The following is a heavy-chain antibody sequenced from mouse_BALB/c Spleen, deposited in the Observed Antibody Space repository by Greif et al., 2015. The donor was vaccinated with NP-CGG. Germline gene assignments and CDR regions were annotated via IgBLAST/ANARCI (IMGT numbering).Heavy chain of an antibody. V-gene: IGHV5-6-3*01. CDR2: INSNGGST. Sequence: EVMLVESGGGLVQPGGSLKLSCAASGFTFSSYGMSWVRQTPDKRLELVATINSNGGSTYYPDSVKGRFTISRDNAKNTLYLQMSSLKSEDTAMYYCARDEDDAMDYWGQGTSVTVSS. J-gene: IGHJ4*01. CDR1: GFTFSSYG. CDR3: ARDEDDAMDY.